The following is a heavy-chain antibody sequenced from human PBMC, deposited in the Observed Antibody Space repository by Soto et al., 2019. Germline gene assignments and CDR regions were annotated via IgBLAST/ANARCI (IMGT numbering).Heavy chain of an antibody. CDR1: GFTFSSYG. CDR2: ICYDGSNK. Sequence: GGSLRLSCAASGFTFSSYGMHWVRQAPGKGLEWVAVICYDGSNKYYADSVKGRFTISRDNSKNSLYLQMNSLRAEDTAVYYCALGPHSSGSDYWGQGTLVTVSS. V-gene: IGHV3-33*03. CDR3: ALGPHSSGSDY. D-gene: IGHD6-19*01. J-gene: IGHJ4*02.